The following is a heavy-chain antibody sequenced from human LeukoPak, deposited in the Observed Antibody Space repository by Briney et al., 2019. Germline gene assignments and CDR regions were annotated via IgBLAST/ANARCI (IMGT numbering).Heavy chain of an antibody. J-gene: IGHJ4*02. CDR1: GFTFRSYG. D-gene: IGHD4-17*01. V-gene: IGHV3-30*02. Sequence: GGSLRLSCAASGFTFRSYGMHWVRQAPGKGLEWVAFIRYDGSNKYYADSVKGRFTISRDNSKNTLYLQMNSLRAEDTAVYYCARGSGLPSVTRGAFDYWGQGTLVTVSS. CDR3: ARGSGLPSVTRGAFDY. CDR2: IRYDGSNK.